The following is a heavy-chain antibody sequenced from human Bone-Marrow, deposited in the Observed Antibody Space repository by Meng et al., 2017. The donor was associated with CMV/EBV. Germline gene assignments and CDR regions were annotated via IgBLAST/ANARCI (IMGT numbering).Heavy chain of an antibody. Sequence: GESLKISCAASGFTFSSYAMSWVRQAPGKGLEWVSAISGSGGSTYYADSVKGRFTISRDNSKNTLYLQMNSLRVEDTAVYYCARDDFDIWGQGTMVTVSS. CDR1: GFTFSSYA. J-gene: IGHJ3*02. CDR3: ARDDFDI. V-gene: IGHV3-23*01. CDR2: ISGSGGST.